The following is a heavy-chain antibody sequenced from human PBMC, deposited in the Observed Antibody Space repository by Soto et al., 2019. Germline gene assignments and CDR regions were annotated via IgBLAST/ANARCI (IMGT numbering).Heavy chain of an antibody. CDR3: ARDRVPMLRGAPDTLDI. CDR2: IWYDRSNN. CDR1: GFTFSSYG. D-gene: IGHD3-10*01. Sequence: GGSLRLSCGASGFTFSSYGMHWVRQAPGKGLEWIAVIWYDRSNNYYADSVKGRFTISRNNSKNTLFLQMNSLRAEDTAVYYFARDRVPMLRGAPDTLDIWGQGTMVTVSS. J-gene: IGHJ3*02. V-gene: IGHV3-33*01.